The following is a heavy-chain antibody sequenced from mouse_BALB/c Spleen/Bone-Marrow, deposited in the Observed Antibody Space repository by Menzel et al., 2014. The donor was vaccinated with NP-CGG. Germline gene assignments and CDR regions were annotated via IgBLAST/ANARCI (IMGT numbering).Heavy chain of an antibody. CDR1: GFNFKDTY. CDR3: ASYYYGSSRFAY. CDR2: IDPANGNT. Sequence: VQLQQSGAELVKPGASVKLSCTASGFNFKDTYMHWVKQRPEQGLEWIGRIDPANGNTKYDPKFQGKATITADTSSNTACLQLSSLTSEDTAVYYCASYYYGSSRFAYWGQGTLVTVSA. J-gene: IGHJ3*01. D-gene: IGHD1-1*01. V-gene: IGHV14-3*02.